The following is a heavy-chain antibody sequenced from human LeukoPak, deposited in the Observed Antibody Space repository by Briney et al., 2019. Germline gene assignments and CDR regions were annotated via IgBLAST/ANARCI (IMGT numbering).Heavy chain of an antibody. V-gene: IGHV3-23*01. CDR1: GFTFSSYA. D-gene: IGHD5-12*01. J-gene: IGHJ6*03. Sequence: PGGSLRLSCAASGFTFSSYAMSWVRQAPGKGLEWVSAISGRGGRTYYADSVKGRFTISRDNSKNTLYLQMKSLRAEDTAVYYCAKGGGYEAQYYYYYLDVWGKGTTVTISS. CDR2: ISGRGGRT. CDR3: AKGGGYEAQYYYYYLDV.